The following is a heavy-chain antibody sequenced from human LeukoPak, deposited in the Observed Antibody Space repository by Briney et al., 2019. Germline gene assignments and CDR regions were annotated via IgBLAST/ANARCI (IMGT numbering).Heavy chain of an antibody. CDR2: IYHTGST. Sequence: PSETLSLTCTVSGGSITNYYWSWVRQPPGQGLEWIAYIYHTGSTNYNPSLKGRVTISIDTSKNQFSLNLSSVTAADTAIYYCARGPTRYYFDYWGQGTLVTVSS. CDR1: GGSITNYY. V-gene: IGHV4-59*01. J-gene: IGHJ4*02. CDR3: ARGPTRYYFDY.